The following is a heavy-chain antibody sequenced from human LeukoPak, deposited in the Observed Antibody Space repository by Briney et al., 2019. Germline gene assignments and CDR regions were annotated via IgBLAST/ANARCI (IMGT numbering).Heavy chain of an antibody. J-gene: IGHJ4*02. CDR2: ISSSSSYI. CDR1: GFTFRSYS. CDR3: ARDLYSGSPDDY. V-gene: IGHV3-21*01. Sequence: GGSLSLPCPPSGFTFRSYSMNWFRRAPGKGREWASSISSSSSYIYYADSVKGRFTISRDNAKNSLYLQMNSLRAEDTAVYYCARDLYSGSPDDYWGQGTLVTVSS. D-gene: IGHD1-26*01.